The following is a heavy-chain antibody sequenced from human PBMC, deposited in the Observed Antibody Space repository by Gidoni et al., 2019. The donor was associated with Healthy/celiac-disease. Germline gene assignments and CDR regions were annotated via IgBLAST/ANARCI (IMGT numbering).Heavy chain of an antibody. CDR3: ARVPIAARFL. CDR1: GFTVSSNY. Sequence: EVQLVESGGGLVQPGGSLRLSCAASGFTVSSNYMSWVRQAPGKGLEWVAVIYSGGSTDYADSVKGRFTISRDNSKNTLYLQMNSLRAEDTAGYYCARVPIAARFLWGQGTLVTVSS. CDR2: IYSGGST. J-gene: IGHJ4*02. V-gene: IGHV3-66*02. D-gene: IGHD6-6*01.